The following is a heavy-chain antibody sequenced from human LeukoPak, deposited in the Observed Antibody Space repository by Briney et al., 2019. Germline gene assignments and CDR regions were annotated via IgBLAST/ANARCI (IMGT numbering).Heavy chain of an antibody. D-gene: IGHD2-8*01. J-gene: IGHJ4*02. Sequence: PGRSLRLSRAATGCTFSNYGMLWVRQPPGKRLGWVAVVSYDGSDKHYADSVEGRFTISRDNSKNTLYLQLNSLRGDDTAVYYCANRFCTSSACGVAYWGQGTLVTVTS. V-gene: IGHV3-30*18. CDR1: GCTFSNYG. CDR3: ANRFCTSSACGVAY. CDR2: VSYDGSDK.